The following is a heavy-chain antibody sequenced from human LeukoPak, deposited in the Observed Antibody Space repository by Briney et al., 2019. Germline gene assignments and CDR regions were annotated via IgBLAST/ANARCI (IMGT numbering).Heavy chain of an antibody. CDR2: IIPIFGTA. D-gene: IGHD2-15*01. J-gene: IGHJ5*02. Sequence: ASVKVSCKASGGTFSSYAISWVRQAPGQGLEWMGRIIPIFGTANYAQKFQGRATITTDESTSTAYMEMSSLRPEDTAVYYCARDLYCSGGSCYATGWFDPWGQGTLVTVSS. CDR1: GGTFSSYA. CDR3: ARDLYCSGGSCYATGWFDP. V-gene: IGHV1-69*05.